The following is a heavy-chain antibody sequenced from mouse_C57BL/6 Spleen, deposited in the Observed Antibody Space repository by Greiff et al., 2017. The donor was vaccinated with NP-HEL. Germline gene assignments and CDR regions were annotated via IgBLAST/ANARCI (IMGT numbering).Heavy chain of an antibody. CDR1: GFNIKYTY. Sequence: EVKLQQSVAELVRPGASVKLSCTASGFNIKYTYMHWVKQRPEQGLEWIGRIDPANGNTKYAPKFQGKATITADTSSNTAYLQLSSLTSEDTAIYYCASNGYFDYWGQGTTLTVSS. CDR2: IDPANGNT. J-gene: IGHJ2*01. CDR3: ASNGYFDY. V-gene: IGHV14-3*01.